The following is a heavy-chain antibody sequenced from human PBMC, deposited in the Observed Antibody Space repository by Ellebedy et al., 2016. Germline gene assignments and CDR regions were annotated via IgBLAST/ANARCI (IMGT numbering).Heavy chain of an antibody. V-gene: IGHV1-3*01. CDR3: ARGYCSGGSCYLYYFDY. CDR2: INAGNGNT. D-gene: IGHD2-15*01. Sequence: ASVKVSCKASGYTFTSYAMHWVRQAPGQRLEWMGWINAGNGNTKYSQKFQGRVTITRDTSASTAYMELSSLRSEDTAVYYCARGYCSGGSCYLYYFDYWGQGTLVTVSS. CDR1: GYTFTSYA. J-gene: IGHJ4*02.